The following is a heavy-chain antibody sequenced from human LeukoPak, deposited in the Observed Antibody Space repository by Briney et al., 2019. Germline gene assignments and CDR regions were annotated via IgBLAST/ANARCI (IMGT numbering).Heavy chain of an antibody. J-gene: IGHJ4*02. CDR1: GYTFTSYD. D-gene: IGHD3-9*01. Sequence: GASVKVSCKASGYTFTSYDINWVRQATGQGLEWMGWMNPNSGNTSYAQKFQGRVTMTRDTSTSTVYMELSSLRSEDTAVYYCARNYDILTGYYKALRYWGQGTLVTVSS. CDR3: ARNYDILTGYYKALRY. CDR2: MNPNSGNT. V-gene: IGHV1-8*02.